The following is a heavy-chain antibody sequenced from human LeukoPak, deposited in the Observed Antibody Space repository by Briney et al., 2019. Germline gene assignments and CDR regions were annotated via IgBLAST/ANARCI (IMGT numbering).Heavy chain of an antibody. V-gene: IGHV4-59*08. CDR3: ARAPASNYEVWFDP. D-gene: IGHD4-11*01. Sequence: PSETLSLTCTVSGGSISSYYWSWIRQPPGKGLEWIGYIYYSGSTYYNPSLKSRVTISVDTSKNQFSLKLSSVTAADTAVYYCARAPASNYEVWFDPWGQGTLVTVSS. CDR1: GGSISSYY. CDR2: IYYSGST. J-gene: IGHJ5*02.